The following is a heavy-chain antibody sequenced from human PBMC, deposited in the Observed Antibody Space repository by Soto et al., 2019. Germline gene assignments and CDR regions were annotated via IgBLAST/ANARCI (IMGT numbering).Heavy chain of an antibody. Sequence: PSETLSLTCAVSGGSFTSNNWWTWVRQPPGQGLEWSGEIYRTGSTNYNPSLNSRVTISLDKSENQFSLKLSSVTAADTAGYYCARLGIVGATKYYFDYWGQGTLVTVSS. CDR2: IYRTGST. CDR3: ARLGIVGATKYYFDY. V-gene: IGHV4-4*02. D-gene: IGHD1-26*01. J-gene: IGHJ4*02. CDR1: GGSFTSNNW.